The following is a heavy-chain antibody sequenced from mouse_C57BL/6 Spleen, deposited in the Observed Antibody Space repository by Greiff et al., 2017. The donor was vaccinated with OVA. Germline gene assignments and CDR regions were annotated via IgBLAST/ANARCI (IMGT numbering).Heavy chain of an antibody. Sequence: QVQLQQSGPELVKPGASVKISCKASGYSFTSYYIHWVKQRPGQGLEWIGWIYPGSGNSKYNEKFKGKATLTADTSSSTAYMQLSSLTSEDSAVYYCARPLLLRPFDYWGQGTTLTVSS. J-gene: IGHJ2*01. CDR1: GYSFTSYY. CDR2: IYPGSGNS. V-gene: IGHV1-66*01. D-gene: IGHD1-1*01. CDR3: ARPLLLRPFDY.